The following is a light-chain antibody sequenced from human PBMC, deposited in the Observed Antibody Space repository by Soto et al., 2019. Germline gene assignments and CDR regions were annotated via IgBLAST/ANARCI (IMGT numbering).Light chain of an antibody. V-gene: IGKV3-20*01. CDR3: HQYGIAPRT. CDR2: GXS. CDR1: QSVSVSY. Sequence: SVVTQSPGTLPLSPGERATLSXRASQSVSVSYLAWYQQKPGXAPRXXXDGXSSSAKGSPDSLSGSGSGTDFTRTISRLDPDDCDRYYWHQYGIAPRTFGQGTRLEIK. J-gene: IGKJ5*01.